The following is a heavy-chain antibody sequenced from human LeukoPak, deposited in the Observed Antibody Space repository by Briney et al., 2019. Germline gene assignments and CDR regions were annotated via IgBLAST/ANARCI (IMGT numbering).Heavy chain of an antibody. V-gene: IGHV5-51*01. CDR3: ARHSVVYDILTGPTTYHFDS. CDR1: GYSFTNYW. J-gene: IGHJ4*02. CDR2: IYPSDSDT. D-gene: IGHD3-9*01. Sequence: GESLKISCKGSGYSFTNYWIAWVRQMPGKGLEWMGNIYPSDSDTIYSPSFKGQVSISADKSITSAYLQWSSLKASDTAIYYCARHSVVYDILTGPTTYHFDSWGQGTLVTVSS.